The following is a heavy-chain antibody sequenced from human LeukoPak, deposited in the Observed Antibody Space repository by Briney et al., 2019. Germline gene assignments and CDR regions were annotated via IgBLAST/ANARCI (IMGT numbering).Heavy chain of an antibody. J-gene: IGHJ4*02. Sequence: SETLSLTCAVSGVSFDDYYWSWVRQPPGKGLEWIGEINHSGYTNDSPSLKSRVTLSIDTSRKQFSLNLRSVTVADTGIYYCTRMTAGHDYWGQGTLVTVSS. D-gene: IGHD2-21*02. CDR1: GVSFDDYY. V-gene: IGHV4-34*01. CDR3: TRMTAGHDY. CDR2: INHSGYT.